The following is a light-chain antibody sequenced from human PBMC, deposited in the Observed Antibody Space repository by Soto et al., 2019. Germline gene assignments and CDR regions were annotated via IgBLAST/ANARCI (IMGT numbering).Light chain of an antibody. Sequence: QSVLTQSPSASGTPGQRVTISCSEGSSNIGGNTVNWYQQLPGTAPKLLIYSNNQRPSGVPDRFSGSKSGTSASLAISGLQSEGEADYYCAAWDDSLNGYVFGNGTKVTVL. CDR2: SNN. J-gene: IGLJ1*01. CDR3: AAWDDSLNGYV. V-gene: IGLV1-44*01. CDR1: SSNIGGNT.